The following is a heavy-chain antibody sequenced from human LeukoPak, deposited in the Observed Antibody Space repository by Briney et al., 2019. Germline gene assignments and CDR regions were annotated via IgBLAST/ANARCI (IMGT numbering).Heavy chain of an antibody. D-gene: IGHD2-21*01. CDR1: GFTFSSYA. J-gene: IGHJ4*02. Sequence: GGPLRLSCAASGFTFSSYAISWVRQAPGKRLEWVSGISNSGAGTYYANSVKGRFTLSRDNSKNTLYLQMNSLRAEDTAVYYCANEAYDHGLPLFDYWGQGILVTVSS. V-gene: IGHV3-23*01. CDR3: ANEAYDHGLPLFDY. CDR2: ISNSGAGT.